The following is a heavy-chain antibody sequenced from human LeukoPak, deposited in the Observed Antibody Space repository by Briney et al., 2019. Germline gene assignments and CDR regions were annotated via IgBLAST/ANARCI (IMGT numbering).Heavy chain of an antibody. J-gene: IGHJ4*02. D-gene: IGHD4-17*01. V-gene: IGHV4-30-4*01. CDR1: GGSISSGDYY. CDR2: IYYSGST. Sequence: SETLSLTCTVSGGSISSGDYYWSWIRQPPGKGLEWIGYIYYSGSTYYNPSLKSRVTISVDTSKNQFSLKLISVTAADTAVYYWARGHDDYDLWGQGTLVTVSS. CDR3: ARGHDDYDL.